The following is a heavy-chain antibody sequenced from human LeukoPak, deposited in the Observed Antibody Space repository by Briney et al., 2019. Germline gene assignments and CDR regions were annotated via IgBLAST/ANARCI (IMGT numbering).Heavy chain of an antibody. CDR1: GGSISSYY. CDR2: IYYSGST. Sequence: SETLSLTCTVSGGSISSYYWSWIRQPPGKGLEWIGYIYYSGSTNYNPSLKSRVTISVDTSKNQFSLKLSSVTAADTAVYYCARDGDDDAFDIWGQGTMATVSS. D-gene: IGHD6-6*01. CDR3: ARDGDDDAFDI. J-gene: IGHJ3*02. V-gene: IGHV4-59*01.